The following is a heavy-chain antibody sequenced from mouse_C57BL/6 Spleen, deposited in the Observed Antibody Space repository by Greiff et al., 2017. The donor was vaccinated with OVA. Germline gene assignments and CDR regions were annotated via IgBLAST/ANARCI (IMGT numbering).Heavy chain of an antibody. CDR3: TRGPYDYDRLYYYAMDY. CDR1: GFTFSSYA. V-gene: IGHV5-9-1*02. D-gene: IGHD2-4*01. CDR2: ISSGGDYI. Sequence: EVKLVESGGGLVKPGGSLKLSCAASGFTFSSYAMSWVRQTPEQRLEWVAYISSGGDYIYYADTVKGRFTISRDNARNTLYLQMSSLKSEDTAMYYCTRGPYDYDRLYYYAMDYWGQGTSVTVAS. J-gene: IGHJ4*01.